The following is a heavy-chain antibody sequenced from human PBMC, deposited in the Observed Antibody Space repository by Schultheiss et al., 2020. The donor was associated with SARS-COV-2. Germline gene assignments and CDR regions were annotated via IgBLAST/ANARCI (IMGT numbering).Heavy chain of an antibody. V-gene: IGHV3-23*01. CDR1: GFTFSSYA. D-gene: IGHD3-22*01. Sequence: GGSLRLSCAASGFTFSSYAMSWVRQAPGKGLEWVSVISGSGGSTYYADSVKGRFTISRDNSKNTLYLQMNSLRAEDTAVYYCARGDSSGDAFDIWGQGTMVTVSS. J-gene: IGHJ3*02. CDR3: ARGDSSGDAFDI. CDR2: ISGSGGST.